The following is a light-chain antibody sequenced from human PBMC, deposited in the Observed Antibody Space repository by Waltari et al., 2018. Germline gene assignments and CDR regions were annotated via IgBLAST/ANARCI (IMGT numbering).Light chain of an antibody. CDR2: WAS. J-gene: IGKJ2*01. CDR3: QQYYSTPQDT. V-gene: IGKV4-1*01. Sequence: DIVMTQSPDSLAVSLGERATINCKSSQSVLYSSNNKNYLAWYQQKPGQPPKLLIYWASTRESGVPDRFSGSGSGTDFTLTISSLQAEDVAVYYCQQYYSTPQDTFGQGTKLEIK. CDR1: QSVLYSSNNKNY.